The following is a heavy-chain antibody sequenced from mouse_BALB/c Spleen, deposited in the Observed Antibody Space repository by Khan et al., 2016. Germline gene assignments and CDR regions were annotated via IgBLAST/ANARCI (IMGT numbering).Heavy chain of an antibody. V-gene: IGHV5-6*01. CDR2: ISSGGSYT. J-gene: IGHJ2*01. D-gene: IGHD1-1*01. CDR1: GFTFSSYG. CDR3: ARHVTTVVADY. Sequence: EVELVESGGDLVKPGGSLKLSCAASGFTFSSYGMSWVRQTPDKRLEWVATISSGGSYTYYPDSVKVRFSISRDNAKTTLYLQMSSLKSEDPAMNYYARHVTTVVADYWGQGTTLTVSS.